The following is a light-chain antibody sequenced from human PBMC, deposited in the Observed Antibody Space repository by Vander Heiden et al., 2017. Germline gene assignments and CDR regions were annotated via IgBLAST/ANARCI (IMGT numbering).Light chain of an antibody. CDR3: QQYYSTPRT. V-gene: IGKV4-1*01. CDR2: WAS. Sequence: DIVMTQSPDSLALSLGERATINCKSSQSVLYSSNNKNYFAWYQQKPGQPPKLLIYWASTRESGVPDRFSGSGSGTDFTLTISSLQAEDVAVYYCQQYYSTPRTFGQGTKVEIK. CDR1: QSVLYSSNNKNY. J-gene: IGKJ1*01.